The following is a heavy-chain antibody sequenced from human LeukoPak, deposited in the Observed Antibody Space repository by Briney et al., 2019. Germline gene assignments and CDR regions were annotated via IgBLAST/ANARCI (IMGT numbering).Heavy chain of an antibody. D-gene: IGHD3-3*01. J-gene: IGHJ3*02. CDR3: ARDRGGTAYYDFWSGPYAFDI. CDR1: GYTFTTDY. CDR2: INPSGGST. Sequence: ASVKVSCKASGYTFTTDYIHWVRQAPGQGLEWMGIINPSGGSTTYAQKFQGRVIMTGDTSTSTAYMELRSLRSDDTAVYYCARDRGGTAYYDFWSGPYAFDIWGQGTMVTVSS. V-gene: IGHV1-46*01.